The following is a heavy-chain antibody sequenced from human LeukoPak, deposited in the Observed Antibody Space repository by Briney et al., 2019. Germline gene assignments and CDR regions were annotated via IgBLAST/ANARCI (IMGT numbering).Heavy chain of an antibody. CDR1: EFTSSDYW. J-gene: IGHJ4*02. CDR3: GTLYSSTWYDDY. D-gene: IGHD6-13*01. V-gene: IGHV3-11*04. CDR2: ISSSGSTI. Sequence: KTGGSLRLSCAASEFTSSDYWMNWVRQAPGKGLEWLSYISSSGSTIYYADSVKGRFTISRDNAKSSLYLQMNSLRAEDTAVYYCGTLYSSTWYDDYWGQGTLVTVSS.